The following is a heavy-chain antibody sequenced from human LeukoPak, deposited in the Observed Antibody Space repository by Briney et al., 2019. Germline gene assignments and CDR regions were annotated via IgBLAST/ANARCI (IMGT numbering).Heavy chain of an antibody. J-gene: IGHJ4*02. Sequence: EASVKVSCKASGYTFIDYGFTWLRQAPGQRLERMGRINTLDGNTDYAQKFQDRVSMTTDTSTNTAYMELRSLRPDDTAVYYCARDRYEFTYWGQGTLVTVSS. CDR1: GYTFIDYG. D-gene: IGHD3-3*01. CDR2: INTLDGNT. CDR3: ARDRYEFTY. V-gene: IGHV1-18*01.